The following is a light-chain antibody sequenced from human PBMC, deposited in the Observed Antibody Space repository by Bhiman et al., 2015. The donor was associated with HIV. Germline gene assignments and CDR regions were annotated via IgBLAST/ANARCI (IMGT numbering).Light chain of an antibody. CDR1: SSNIGAGFD. J-gene: IGLJ2*01. Sequence: QSVLTQPPSVSGAPGQRVTISCTGSSSNIGAGFDVHWYHHLPGTAPKLLIYDNNKRPSGIPDRFSASKSGTSATLGITGLQTGDEADYYCATWDSSLSAEVFGGGTKLTVL. CDR3: ATWDSSLSAEV. CDR2: DNN. V-gene: IGLV1-51*02.